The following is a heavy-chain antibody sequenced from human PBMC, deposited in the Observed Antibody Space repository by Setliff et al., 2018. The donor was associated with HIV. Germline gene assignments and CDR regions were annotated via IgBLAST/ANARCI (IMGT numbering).Heavy chain of an antibody. V-gene: IGHV4-31*03. CDR3: ARAGDCTEASCPKARFDP. Sequence: PSETLSLTCPVSGGSMSRGGYYWSWIRQHPGKGLEWIGYIHYSENTYYNPSLKTRVSMSVNNSKNQFSLNLNSVTAADTAVYYCARAGDCTEASCPKARFDPWGPGILVTVSS. D-gene: IGHD2-8*02. CDR2: IHYSENT. CDR1: GGSMSRGGYY. J-gene: IGHJ5*02.